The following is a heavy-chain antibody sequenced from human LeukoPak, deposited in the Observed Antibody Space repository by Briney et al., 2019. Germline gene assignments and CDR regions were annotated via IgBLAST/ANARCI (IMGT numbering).Heavy chain of an antibody. V-gene: IGHV3-30*18. CDR1: GFTFRNYG. Sequence: GRSLRLSCAASGFTFRNYGMHCLRQAPGKGLEWVAVISYDGSNEYYVDSVKGRFTISRDNSKSTLYLQVNSPRAEDTAVYYCAKEAVAAGRNYYYYYGMDVWGQGTTVTVSS. J-gene: IGHJ6*02. D-gene: IGHD6-13*01. CDR2: ISYDGSNE. CDR3: AKEAVAAGRNYYYYYGMDV.